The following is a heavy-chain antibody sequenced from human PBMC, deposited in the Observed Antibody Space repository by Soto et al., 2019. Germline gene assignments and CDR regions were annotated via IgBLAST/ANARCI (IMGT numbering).Heavy chain of an antibody. D-gene: IGHD3-10*01. V-gene: IGHV1-2*02. CDR1: GYTFTGYY. Sequence: ASVKVSCKASGYTFTGYYMHRVRQAPGQGLEWMGWINPNSGGTNYAQKFQGRVTMTRDTSISTAYMELSRLRSDDTAVYYCARGLGEFTYYFDYWGQGTLVTVSS. J-gene: IGHJ4*02. CDR3: ARGLGEFTYYFDY. CDR2: INPNSGGT.